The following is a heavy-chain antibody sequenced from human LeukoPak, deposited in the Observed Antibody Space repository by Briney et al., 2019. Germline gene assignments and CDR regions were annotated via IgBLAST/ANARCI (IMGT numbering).Heavy chain of an antibody. CDR2: IYHSGST. J-gene: IGHJ5*02. CDR3: ARPDYSNYVSVDP. CDR1: GYSISSGYY. D-gene: IGHD4-11*01. Sequence: SETLSLTCTVSGYSISSGYYWGWIRQPPGKGLEWIGSIYHSGSTYYNPSLKSRVTISVDTSKNQFSLKLSPVTAADTAVYYCARPDYSNYVSVDPWGQGTLVTVSS. V-gene: IGHV4-38-2*02.